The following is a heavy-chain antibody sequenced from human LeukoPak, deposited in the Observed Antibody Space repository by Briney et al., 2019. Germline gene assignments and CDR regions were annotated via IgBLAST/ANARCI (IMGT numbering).Heavy chain of an antibody. Sequence: SETLSLTCTVSGGSISSYYWNWIRQPPGKGLEWIGYIYYSGSTKYNPSLKSRVTISVDTSKNQFSLKLSSVTAADTAVYYCARDRKQWLRGPFDPWGQGTLVTVSS. CDR1: GGSISSYY. V-gene: IGHV4-59*01. CDR2: IYYSGST. D-gene: IGHD6-19*01. J-gene: IGHJ5*02. CDR3: ARDRKQWLRGPFDP.